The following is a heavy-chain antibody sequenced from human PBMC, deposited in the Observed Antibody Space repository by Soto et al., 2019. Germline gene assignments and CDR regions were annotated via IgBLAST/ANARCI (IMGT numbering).Heavy chain of an antibody. CDR1: GGSISSYY. J-gene: IGHJ4*02. D-gene: IGHD4-17*01. CDR2: IYYSGST. V-gene: IGHV4-59*01. CDR3: ARAYGDYVFDF. Sequence: QVQLQESGPGLVKPSETLSLTCTVSGGSISSYYWSWIRQPPGKGLEWIGYIYYSGSTNYNPSLKSRVNISVDTSKNHFSLKLSSVTATDTAVYYCARAYGDYVFDFWGQGTLVTVSS.